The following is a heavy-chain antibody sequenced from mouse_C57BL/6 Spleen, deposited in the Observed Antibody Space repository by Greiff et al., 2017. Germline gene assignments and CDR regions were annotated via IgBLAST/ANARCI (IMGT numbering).Heavy chain of an antibody. D-gene: IGHD4-1*01. V-gene: IGHV5-4*01. CDR1: GFTFSSYA. CDR2: ISDGGSYT. CDR3: ARERPELYYLDY. Sequence: EVKLVESGGGLVKPGGSLKLSCAASGFTFSSYAMSWVRQTPEKRLEWVATISDGGSYTYYPDNVKGRFTISRDNAKNNLYLQMSHLKSEDTAMYYCARERPELYYLDYGGQGTTLTVSS. J-gene: IGHJ2*01.